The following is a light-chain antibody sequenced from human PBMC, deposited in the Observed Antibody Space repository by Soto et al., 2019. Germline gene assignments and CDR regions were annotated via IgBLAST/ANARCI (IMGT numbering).Light chain of an antibody. CDR3: SSYTSSSTLGHVV. Sequence: QSALTQPASVSGSPGQSITISCTGTSSDVGGYNYVSWYQQHPGKAPKLMIYDVSNRPSGVSNRFSGSKSGNTASLTISGLQAEDEAAYYGSSYTSSSTLGHVVFGGGTQLTVL. CDR2: DVS. CDR1: SSDVGGYNY. V-gene: IGLV2-14*01. J-gene: IGLJ2*01.